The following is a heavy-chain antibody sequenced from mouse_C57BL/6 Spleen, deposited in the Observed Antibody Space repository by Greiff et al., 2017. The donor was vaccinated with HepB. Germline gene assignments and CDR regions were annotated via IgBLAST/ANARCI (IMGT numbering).Heavy chain of an antibody. CDR2: ISYDGSN. CDR3: AREAGSDWYFDV. J-gene: IGHJ1*03. V-gene: IGHV3-6*01. Sequence: ESGPGLVKPSQSLSLTCSVTGYSITSGYYWNWIRQFPGNKLEWMGYISYDGSNNYNPSLKNRISITRDTSKNQFFLKLNSVTTEDTATYYCAREAGSDWYFDVWGTGTTVTVSS. CDR1: GYSITSGYY. D-gene: IGHD3-3*01.